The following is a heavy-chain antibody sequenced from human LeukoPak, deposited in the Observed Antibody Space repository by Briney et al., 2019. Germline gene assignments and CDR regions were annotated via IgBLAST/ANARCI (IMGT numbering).Heavy chain of an antibody. CDR3: ARSAEDYYDSSGYPDY. V-gene: IGHV1-2*02. CDR1: GYTFTGYY. CDR2: INPNSGGT. J-gene: IGHJ4*02. Sequence: ASVKVSCQASGYTFTGYYMHSVRQARGQGLEWMGWINPNSGGTNYAQKFQGRVTMTRDTSISTAYMELSRLRSDDTAVYYCARSAEDYYDSSGYPDYWGQGTLVTVSS. D-gene: IGHD3-22*01.